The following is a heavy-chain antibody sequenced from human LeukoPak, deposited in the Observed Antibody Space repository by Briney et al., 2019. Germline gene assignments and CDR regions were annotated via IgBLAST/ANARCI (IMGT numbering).Heavy chain of an antibody. V-gene: IGHV4-31*03. D-gene: IGHD4-23*01. Sequence: PSETLSLTCTVSGGSISSGGYYWSWIRQHPGKGLEWIGYIYYSGSTYYNPSLKSRVTISVDTSKNQFSLRLSSVTAADTAVYYCARVSRPNGLRWNWFDPWGQGTLVTVSS. J-gene: IGHJ5*02. CDR3: ARVSRPNGLRWNWFDP. CDR2: IYYSGST. CDR1: GGSISSGGYY.